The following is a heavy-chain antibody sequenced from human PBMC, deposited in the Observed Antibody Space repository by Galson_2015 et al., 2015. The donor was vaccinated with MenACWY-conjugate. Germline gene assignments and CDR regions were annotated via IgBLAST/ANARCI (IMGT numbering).Heavy chain of an antibody. CDR3: ARGVNLASMAGY. J-gene: IGHJ4*02. CDR1: GGSISRFY. D-gene: IGHD2-8*01. V-gene: IGHV4-59*01. CDR2: MYYSGSA. Sequence: ETLSLTCAVSGGSISRFYWSWIRQFPGKGLEWIGYMYYSGSANYNPSLKSRVTISVDTSKNQFSLNLTSVTAADTAVYYCARGVNLASMAGYWGQGTLVTVSS.